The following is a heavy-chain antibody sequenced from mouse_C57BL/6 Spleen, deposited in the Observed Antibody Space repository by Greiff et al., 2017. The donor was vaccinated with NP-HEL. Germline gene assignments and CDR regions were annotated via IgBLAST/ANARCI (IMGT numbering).Heavy chain of an antibody. J-gene: IGHJ1*03. V-gene: IGHV1-18*01. CDR1: GYTFTDYN. D-gene: IGHD2-1*01. Sequence: VKPGASVKIPCKASGYTFTDYNMDWVKQSHGKSLEWIGDINPNNGGTIYNQKFKGKATLTVDKSSSTAYMELRSLTSEDTAVYYCARSHYGNYDWYFDVWGTGTTVTVSS. CDR3: ARSHYGNYDWYFDV. CDR2: INPNNGGT.